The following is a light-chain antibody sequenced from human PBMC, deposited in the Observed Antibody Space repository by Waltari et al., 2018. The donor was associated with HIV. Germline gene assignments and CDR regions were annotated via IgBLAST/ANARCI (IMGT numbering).Light chain of an antibody. J-gene: IGLJ2*01. CDR1: SGSIDSNY. V-gene: IGLV6-57*02. CDR3: QSFHSSDVV. CDR2: ENK. Sequence: KFMLTQPHSVSESPGKTVTISCTGSSGSIDSNYVQWFQQRPGSAPTTVIYENKQRPSGVPGRFSGSIDSSSNSASLTISGLKPEDEADYYCQSFHSSDVVFGGGTKLTVL.